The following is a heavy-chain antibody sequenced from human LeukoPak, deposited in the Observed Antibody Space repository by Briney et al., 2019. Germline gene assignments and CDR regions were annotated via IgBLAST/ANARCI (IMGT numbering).Heavy chain of an antibody. J-gene: IGHJ6*02. CDR2: IYPGDSDT. Sequence: GESLKISCKGSGYSFTSYWIGWVRQMPGKGLEWMGIIYPGDSDTRNSPSFQGQVTISADKSISTAYLQWSSLKASDTAMYYCARAIAAGTPPYGMDVWGQGTTVTVSS. CDR3: ARAIAAGTPPYGMDV. D-gene: IGHD6-25*01. CDR1: GYSFTSYW. V-gene: IGHV5-51*01.